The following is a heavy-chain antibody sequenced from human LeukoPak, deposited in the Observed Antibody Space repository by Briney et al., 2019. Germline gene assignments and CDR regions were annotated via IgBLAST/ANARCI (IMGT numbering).Heavy chain of an antibody. J-gene: IGHJ3*02. CDR3: AKDLQYYDFWSGSRSAFDI. D-gene: IGHD3-3*01. CDR1: GFTFSSYA. Sequence: PGGSLRLSCAASGFTFSSYAMSWVRQAPGKGLEWVSAISGSGSSTNYADSVEGRFTISRDNSKNTLHLQMNSLRAEDTAVYYCAKDLQYYDFWSGSRSAFDIWGQGTMVTVSS. CDR2: ISGSGSST. V-gene: IGHV3-23*01.